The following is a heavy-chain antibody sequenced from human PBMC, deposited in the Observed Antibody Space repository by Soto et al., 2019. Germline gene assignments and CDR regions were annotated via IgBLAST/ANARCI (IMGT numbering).Heavy chain of an antibody. CDR3: TTSGGGAMVRGVIPRQKWDYYGMDV. D-gene: IGHD3-10*01. V-gene: IGHV3-15*01. J-gene: IGHJ6*02. Sequence: GGSRRLSCAASGFTFSNAWMSWVRQAPGKGLEWVGRIKSKTDGGTTDYAAPVKGRFTISRDDSKNTLYLQMNSLKTEDTAVYYCTTSGGGAMVRGVIPRQKWDYYGMDVWGQGTTVTVSS. CDR1: GFTFSNAW. CDR2: IKSKTDGGTT.